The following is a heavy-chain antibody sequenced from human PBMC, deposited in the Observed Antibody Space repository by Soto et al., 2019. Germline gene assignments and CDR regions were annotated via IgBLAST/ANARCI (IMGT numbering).Heavy chain of an antibody. V-gene: IGHV1-2*02. CDR2: INPNSGGT. D-gene: IGHD3-22*01. CDR3: ATYYYDSSGYVAFDF. Sequence: ASVKVSCKASGYTFTGYYMHWVRQAPGQGLEWMGWINPNSGGTNYAQKFQGSVTITRDTSIITAYMELSGLRSDDTAVYYCATYYYDSSGYVAFDFGGKGTMVTVSS. J-gene: IGHJ3*01. CDR1: GYTFTGYY.